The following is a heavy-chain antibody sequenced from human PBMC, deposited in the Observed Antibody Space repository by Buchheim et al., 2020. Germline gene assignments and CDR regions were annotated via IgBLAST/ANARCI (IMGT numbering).Heavy chain of an antibody. D-gene: IGHD2-2*01. CDR3: VRGGDIEVVPAASYYYYGMDV. CDR1: GFTFSYYA. J-gene: IGHJ6*02. V-gene: IGHV3-30-3*01. Sequence: QVQLVESGGGVVQPGRSLRLSCAASGFTFSYYAVHWVRQAPGKGLEWVAFISYDGNTQYYADSVKGRFTISRDNSKNRLYLRMNSLRAEDTAVYYCVRGGDIEVVPAASYYYYGMDVWGQGTT. CDR2: ISYDGNTQ.